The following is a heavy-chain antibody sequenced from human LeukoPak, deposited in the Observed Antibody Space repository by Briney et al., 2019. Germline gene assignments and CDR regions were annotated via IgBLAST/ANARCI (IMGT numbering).Heavy chain of an antibody. Sequence: KASETLSLTCTVFGGSITTYSWSWIRQPARRGLEWIGRFYSSGSTDYNPSLKSRVTMSVDTSKNQVSLKLSSVTAADTAIYYCARDFSSKNWFDTWGQGTLVTVSS. J-gene: IGHJ5*02. CDR3: ARDFSSKNWFDT. CDR1: GGSITTYS. V-gene: IGHV4-4*07. D-gene: IGHD2/OR15-2a*01. CDR2: FYSSGST.